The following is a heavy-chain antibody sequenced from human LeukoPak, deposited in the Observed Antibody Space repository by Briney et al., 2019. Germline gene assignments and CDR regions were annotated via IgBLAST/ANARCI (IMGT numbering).Heavy chain of an antibody. V-gene: IGHV4-39*01. D-gene: IGHD3-22*01. CDR3: ARVLITMIVVVIPHGAFDI. CDR2: IYYSGFT. Sequence: SETLSLTCSVSGGSISSSSYYWGWIRQPPGKGLEWIGSIYYSGFTYYNPSLKSRVTISVDTSKNQFSLQLSSVTAADTAVYYCARVLITMIVVVIPHGAFDIWGQGTLVTISS. J-gene: IGHJ3*02. CDR1: GGSISSSSYY.